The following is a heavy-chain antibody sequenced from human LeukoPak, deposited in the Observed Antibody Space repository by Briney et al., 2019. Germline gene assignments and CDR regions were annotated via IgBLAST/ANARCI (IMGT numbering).Heavy chain of an antibody. CDR3: ARDWDPQNYDILTGYTYYYYYYGMDV. J-gene: IGHJ6*02. Sequence: PGGSLRLSCAASGFTFSRYAMSWVRKSPGKGLGWVSAISGSGGNTYSADSVKGRCTISRDNSLQTLFLHMNSLRAEDTAVYYCARDWDPQNYDILTGYTYYYYYYGMDVWGQGTTVTVSS. D-gene: IGHD3-9*01. CDR2: ISGSGGNT. V-gene: IGHV3-23*01. CDR1: GFTFSRYA.